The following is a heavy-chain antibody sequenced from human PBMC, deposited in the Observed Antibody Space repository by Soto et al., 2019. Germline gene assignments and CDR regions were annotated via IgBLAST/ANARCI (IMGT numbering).Heavy chain of an antibody. D-gene: IGHD3-10*01. CDR1: GFTFDGHA. Sequence: HPGGSLRLSCAASGFTFDGHAMGWVRQAPGKGLEWVSGISPTGAFTFYADSMKGRFTISRDNSGNTLFLQMSSLTAADTAVYYCAKSPYGDLPYYFDYWGQGSLVTVSS. CDR3: AKSPYGDLPYYFDY. CDR2: ISPTGAFT. J-gene: IGHJ4*02. V-gene: IGHV3-23*01.